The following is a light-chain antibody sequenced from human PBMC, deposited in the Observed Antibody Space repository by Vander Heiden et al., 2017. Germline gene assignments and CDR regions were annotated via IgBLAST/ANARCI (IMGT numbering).Light chain of an antibody. CDR3: NSRDSSGNHLV. J-gene: IGLJ2*01. CDR2: GKN. Sequence: VSVALGQTVRITCQGDSLRSYYASWYQQKPGQAPVLVICGKNNRPSGIPDRFSGSSSGNTASLTITGAQAEDEADYYCNSRDSSGNHLVFGGGTKLTVL. CDR1: SLRSYY. V-gene: IGLV3-19*01.